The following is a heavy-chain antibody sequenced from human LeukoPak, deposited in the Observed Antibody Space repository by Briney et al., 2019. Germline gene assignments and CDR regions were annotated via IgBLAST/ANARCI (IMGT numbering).Heavy chain of an antibody. D-gene: IGHD2-2*01. CDR3: SEGSCGGVVLAAVSYYYYYYMDV. Sequence: GGSLRLSCAASGFTFSSYGVSWVRQAPGKGLEWVSAISGSGGSTYYADSVKGRFTISRDNSKNTLYLQMNSLRAEDTAVYYCSEGSCGGVVLAAVSYYYYYYMDVWGKGTTVTVSS. V-gene: IGHV3-23*01. J-gene: IGHJ6*03. CDR1: GFTFSSYG. CDR2: ISGSGGST.